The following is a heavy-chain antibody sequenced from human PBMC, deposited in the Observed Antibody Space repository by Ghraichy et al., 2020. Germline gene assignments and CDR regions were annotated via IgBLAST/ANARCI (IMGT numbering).Heavy chain of an antibody. Sequence: GESLNISCAASGFTFSSYSMNWVRQAPGKGLEWVSYISSSSSTIYYADSVKGRFTISRDNAKNSLYLQMNILRDEDTAVYYCASEAPPDIVVVPAASRYGMDVWGQGTTVTVSS. J-gene: IGHJ6*02. CDR3: ASEAPPDIVVVPAASRYGMDV. CDR2: ISSSSSTI. D-gene: IGHD2-2*01. V-gene: IGHV3-48*02. CDR1: GFTFSSYS.